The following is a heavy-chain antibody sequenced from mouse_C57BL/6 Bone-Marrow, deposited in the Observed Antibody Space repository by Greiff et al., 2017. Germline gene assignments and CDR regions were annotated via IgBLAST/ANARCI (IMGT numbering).Heavy chain of an antibody. CDR1: GYTFTTYP. D-gene: IGHD2-1*01. J-gene: IGHJ2*01. CDR2: FHPYNDDT. CDR3: ARGGNYGGYYFDY. V-gene: IGHV1-47*01. Sequence: QVQLKESGAELVKPGASVKMSCKASGYTFTTYPIEWMKQNHGKSLEWIGNFHPYNDDTKYNEKFKGKATLTVEKSSSTVYLELSRLTSDDSAVYYCARGGNYGGYYFDYWGQGTTFTVSS.